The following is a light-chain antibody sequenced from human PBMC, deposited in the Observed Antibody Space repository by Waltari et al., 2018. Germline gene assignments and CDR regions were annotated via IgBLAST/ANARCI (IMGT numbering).Light chain of an antibody. CDR2: VNSDGSH. Sequence: QVVLTQSPSASASLGASVKLTCTLSSGHRNYAVAWHQQQPEKGPRYLMKVNSDGSHNKGDGIPDRFSGSSSGAERYLTISSLQSEDEANYYCQTWGTGTWVFG. CDR3: QTWGTGTWV. CDR1: SGHRNYA. V-gene: IGLV4-69*01. J-gene: IGLJ3*02.